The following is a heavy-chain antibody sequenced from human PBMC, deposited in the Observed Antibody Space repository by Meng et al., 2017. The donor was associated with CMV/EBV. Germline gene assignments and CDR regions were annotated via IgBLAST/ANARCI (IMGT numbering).Heavy chain of an antibody. D-gene: IGHD3/OR15-3a*01. Sequence: HLPWSGPDPVKPSPTLSLTCTVSVGSISSGDYYWSWIRQPPGKGLEWIGYIYYSGSTYYNPSLKSRVTISVDTSKNQFSLKLSSVTAADTAVYYCAREEIGLDPWGQGTLVTVSS. CDR3: AREEIGLDP. J-gene: IGHJ5*02. CDR1: VGSISSGDYY. CDR2: IYYSGST. V-gene: IGHV4-30-4*08.